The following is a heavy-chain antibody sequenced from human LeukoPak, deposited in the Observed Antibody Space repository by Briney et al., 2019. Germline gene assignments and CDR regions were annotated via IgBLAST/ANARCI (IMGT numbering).Heavy chain of an antibody. CDR3: AREATQLAWIFDY. Sequence: GGSLRLSCAASGFTFSSYGMHWVRQAPGKGLEWVAFIRYDGSNKYYADSVKGRFTISRDNSKNTLYLQMNSLRAEDTAVYYCAREATQLAWIFDYWGQGTLVTVSS. V-gene: IGHV3-30*02. CDR2: IRYDGSNK. D-gene: IGHD6-13*01. CDR1: GFTFSSYG. J-gene: IGHJ4*02.